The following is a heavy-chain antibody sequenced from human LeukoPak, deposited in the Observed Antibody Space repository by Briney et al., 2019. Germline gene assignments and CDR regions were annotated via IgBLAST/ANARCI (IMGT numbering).Heavy chain of an antibody. CDR3: ARRHTPSRYSSSWYRWFDP. Sequence: SETLSLTCTVSGGSISSSSYYWGWIRQPPGKGLEWIGSIYYSGSTYYNPSLKSRVTISVDTSKNQFSLKLSSVTAADTAVYYCARRHTPSRYSSSWYRWFDPWGQGTLVTVSS. J-gene: IGHJ5*02. CDR2: IYYSGST. CDR1: GGSISSSSYY. V-gene: IGHV4-39*07. D-gene: IGHD6-13*01.